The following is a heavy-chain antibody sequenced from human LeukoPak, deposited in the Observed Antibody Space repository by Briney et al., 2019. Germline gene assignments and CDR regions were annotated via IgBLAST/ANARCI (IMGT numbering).Heavy chain of an antibody. Sequence: GGSLRLSCAASGFTVSSNYMSWVRQAPGKGLEWVSVIYSGGSTYYADSVKGRFTISRDNSKNTLYLQMNSLRAEDTAVYYCARDFKLARDFDYWGQGTLVTVSS. J-gene: IGHJ4*02. D-gene: IGHD5-12*01. V-gene: IGHV3-53*01. CDR3: ARDFKLARDFDY. CDR1: GFTVSSNY. CDR2: IYSGGST.